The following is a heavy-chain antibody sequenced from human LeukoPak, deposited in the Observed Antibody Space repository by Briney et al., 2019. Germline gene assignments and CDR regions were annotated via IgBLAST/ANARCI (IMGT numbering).Heavy chain of an antibody. J-gene: IGHJ5*02. D-gene: IGHD1-26*01. CDR2: IDKKDKGYATAT. CDR3: TRDSGTYNWFDP. V-gene: IGHV3-73*01. Sequence: GGSLRLPCAASGFTFSGSAIHWDRQSSGKGLEWVGQIDKKDKGYATATAYAASVKGRFTISRDDSINTAYLQMKSLKTEDTALYYCTRDSGTYNWFDPWGQGTLVTVSS. CDR1: GFTFSGSA.